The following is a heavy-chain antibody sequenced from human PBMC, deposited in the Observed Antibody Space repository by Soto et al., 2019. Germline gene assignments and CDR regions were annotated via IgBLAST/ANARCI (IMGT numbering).Heavy chain of an antibody. V-gene: IGHV3-74*01. D-gene: IGHD6-13*01. CDR2: IYNDGTYA. CDR3: TRGPRATSAGTSAH. CDR1: GFTLNMYW. Sequence: GFLRLSCAGSGFTLNMYWMHWVRQVPGKGPVWVARIYNDGTYADYADSVKGRFTISRDNAKDTLYLQMNDLRAEDSALYHCTRGPRATSAGTSAHWGQGTLVTVSS. J-gene: IGHJ4*02.